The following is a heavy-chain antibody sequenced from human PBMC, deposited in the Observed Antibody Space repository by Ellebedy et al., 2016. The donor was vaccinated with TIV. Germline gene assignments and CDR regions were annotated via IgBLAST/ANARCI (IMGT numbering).Heavy chain of an antibody. Sequence: GESLKISCAASGFTFSSYWMSWVRQAPGKGLEWVANIKQDGSEKYYVDSVKGRFTISRDNAKNSLYLQMNSLRAEDTAVYYCARDTVVRGVIIPYYGMDVWGQGTTVTVSS. V-gene: IGHV3-7*01. D-gene: IGHD3-10*01. CDR1: GFTFSSYW. J-gene: IGHJ6*02. CDR3: ARDTVVRGVIIPYYGMDV. CDR2: IKQDGSEK.